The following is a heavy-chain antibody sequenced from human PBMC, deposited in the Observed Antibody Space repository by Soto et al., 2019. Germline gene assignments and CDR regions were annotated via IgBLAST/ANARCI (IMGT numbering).Heavy chain of an antibody. Sequence: QVQLVESGGGVVQPGRSLRLSCAASGFTFSSYGMHWVRQAPGKGLEWVAVISYDGSNKYYADSVKGRFTISRDNSKNSLCLQMNSLRAEDTAVYYCAKSHTLAVAGALTDYWGQGTLVTVSA. CDR2: ISYDGSNK. CDR1: GFTFSSYG. D-gene: IGHD6-19*01. V-gene: IGHV3-30*18. J-gene: IGHJ4*02. CDR3: AKSHTLAVAGALTDY.